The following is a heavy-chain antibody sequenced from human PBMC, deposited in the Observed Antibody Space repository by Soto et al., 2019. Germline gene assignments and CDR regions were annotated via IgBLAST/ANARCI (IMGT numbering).Heavy chain of an antibody. D-gene: IGHD6-13*01. CDR3: ARDVGPYSRRHDAFDI. CDR2: IWYDGSNK. Sequence: QVQLVESGGGVVQPGRSLRLSCAASGFTFSSYGMHWVRQAPGKGLEWVAVIWYDGSNKYYADSVKGRFTISRDNSKNTLYLQMNSLRAEDTAVYYCARDVGPYSRRHDAFDIWGQGTMVTVSS. J-gene: IGHJ3*02. V-gene: IGHV3-33*01. CDR1: GFTFSSYG.